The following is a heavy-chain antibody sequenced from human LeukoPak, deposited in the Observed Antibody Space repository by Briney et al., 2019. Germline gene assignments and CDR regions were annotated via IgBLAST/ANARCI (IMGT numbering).Heavy chain of an antibody. CDR2: ISAYNGNT. V-gene: IGHV1-18*01. J-gene: IGHJ4*02. CDR3: ARSLGYSSGWYGGDY. Sequence: ASVKVSCKASGYTFTSYGISWVRQAPGQGLEWMGWISAYNGNTNYAQKLQGRVTMTTDTSTSTVYMELSSLRSEDTAVYYCARSLGYSSGWYGGDYWGQGTLVTVSS. D-gene: IGHD6-19*01. CDR1: GYTFTSYG.